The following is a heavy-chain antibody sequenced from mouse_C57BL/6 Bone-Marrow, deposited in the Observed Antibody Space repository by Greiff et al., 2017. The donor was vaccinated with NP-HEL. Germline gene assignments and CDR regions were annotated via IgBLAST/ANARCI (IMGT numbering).Heavy chain of an antibody. V-gene: IGHV14-2*01. CDR1: GFNIKDYY. Sequence: VQLQQSGAELVKPGASVKLSCTASGFNIKDYYMHWVKQRTEQGLEWIGRIDPEDGETKYAPKFPGKGTITADKSPNTAYLQLSSLTSEDTAVYYCARYPAYYYGSREVYFDYWGQGTTLTVSS. J-gene: IGHJ2*01. D-gene: IGHD1-1*01. CDR3: ARYPAYYYGSREVYFDY. CDR2: IDPEDGET.